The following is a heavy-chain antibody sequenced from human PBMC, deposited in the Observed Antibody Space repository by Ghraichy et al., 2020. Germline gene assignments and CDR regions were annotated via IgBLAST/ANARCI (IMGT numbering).Heavy chain of an antibody. CDR1: GGSISSYY. D-gene: IGHD3-10*01. Sequence: SETLSLTCTVSGGSISSYYWSWIRQPPGKGLEWIGYIYYSGSTNYNPSLKSRVTISVDTSKNQFSLKLSSVTAADTAVYYCAREGWYGSGSYKGFDYWGQGTLVTVSS. V-gene: IGHV4-59*01. CDR3: AREGWYGSGSYKGFDY. CDR2: IYYSGST. J-gene: IGHJ4*02.